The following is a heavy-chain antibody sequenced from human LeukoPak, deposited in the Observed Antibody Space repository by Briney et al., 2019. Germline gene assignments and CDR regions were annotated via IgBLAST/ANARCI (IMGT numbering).Heavy chain of an antibody. CDR3: ARGSPPYDYVWGGSIDY. D-gene: IGHD3-16*01. J-gene: IGHJ4*02. CDR1: GGSFSGYY. CDR2: INHSGST. Sequence: PSETLSLTCAVYGGSFSGYYWSWIRQPPGKGLEWIGEINHSGSTNYDPSLKSRVTISVDTSKNQFSLKLSSVTAADTAVYYCARGSPPYDYVWGGSIDYWGQGTLVTVSS. V-gene: IGHV4-34*01.